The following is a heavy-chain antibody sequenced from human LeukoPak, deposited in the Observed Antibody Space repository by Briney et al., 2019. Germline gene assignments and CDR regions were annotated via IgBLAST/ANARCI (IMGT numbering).Heavy chain of an antibody. J-gene: IGHJ3*02. CDR1: GGSISSYY. V-gene: IGHV4-59*01. CDR2: IYYSGST. D-gene: IGHD5-18*01. Sequence: RTSETLSLTCTVSGGSISSYYWSWIRQPPGKGLEWIGYIYYSGSTNYNPSLESRLTISVASSKNQFSLKLSSVTAADTAVYYCARSLYRYGADASDIWGQGTMVTVSS. CDR3: ARSLYRYGADASDI.